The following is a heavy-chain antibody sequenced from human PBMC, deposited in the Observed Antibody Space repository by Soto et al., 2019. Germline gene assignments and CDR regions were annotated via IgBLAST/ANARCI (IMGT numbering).Heavy chain of an antibody. CDR1: GGSIRSYY. Sequence: QVQLQESGPGLVKPSETLSLTCTVSGGSIRSYYWSWIRQPPGKGLEWIGYIYYSGSTNYNPSLKTRVTISVDASKHQFSLKLSSVTAADTAVYYCARNEQWLTRGYGMDVWGQGTTVTVSS. J-gene: IGHJ6*02. V-gene: IGHV4-59*01. CDR3: ARNEQWLTRGYGMDV. D-gene: IGHD6-19*01. CDR2: IYYSGST.